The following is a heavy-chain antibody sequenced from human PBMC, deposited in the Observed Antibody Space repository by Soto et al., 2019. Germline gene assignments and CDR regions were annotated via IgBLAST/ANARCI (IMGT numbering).Heavy chain of an antibody. CDR3: ARETIGYYYGMDV. J-gene: IGHJ6*02. CDR1: GYTFTGYY. V-gene: IGHV1-2*04. Sequence: QVQLVQSGAEVKKPRASVKVSCKASGYTFTGYYMHWVRQAPGQGLEWMGWINPNSGGTNYTQKFQGWVTMTRDTYISTAYMEQSRLRSDDTAVYYCARETIGYYYGMDVWGQGTTVTVSS. CDR2: INPNSGGT.